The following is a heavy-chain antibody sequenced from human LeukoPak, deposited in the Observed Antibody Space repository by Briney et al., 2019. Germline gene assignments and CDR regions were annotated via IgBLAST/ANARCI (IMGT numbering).Heavy chain of an antibody. J-gene: IGHJ4*02. CDR3: TRDRLGVVVTATPFDY. CDR2: IKSKTDGGTT. D-gene: IGHD2-21*02. CDR1: GFTFSNAW. V-gene: IGHV3-15*01. Sequence: GGSLRLSCAASGFTFSNAWMSWVRQAPGKGLEWVGRIKSKTDGGTTEYAASVKGRFTISRDDSKSIAYLQMNSLKTEDTAVYYCTRDRLGVVVTATPFDYWGQGTLVTVSS.